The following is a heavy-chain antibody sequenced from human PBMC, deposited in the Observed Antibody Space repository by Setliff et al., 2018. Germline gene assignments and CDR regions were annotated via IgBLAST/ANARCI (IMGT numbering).Heavy chain of an antibody. CDR3: ARGTQAYTSWTDSALGY. V-gene: IGHV3-33*01. D-gene: IGHD2-15*01. J-gene: IGHJ4*02. Sequence: PGGSLRLSCAASGFTFSSYGMHWVRQAPGRGLEWVAVIWYDGSNSYYADSVKGRFTISRDNSRNMLYMQMNSLRADDTAVYYCARGTQAYTSWTDSALGYWGKGTLVTVSS. CDR1: GFTFSSYG. CDR2: IWYDGSNS.